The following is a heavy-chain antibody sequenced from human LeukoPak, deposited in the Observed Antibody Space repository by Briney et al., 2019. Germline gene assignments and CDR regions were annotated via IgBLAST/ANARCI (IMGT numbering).Heavy chain of an antibody. J-gene: IGHJ5*02. CDR2: INPSGGST. V-gene: IGHV1-46*01. Sequence: ASVKVSCKASGGTFSSYAISWVRQAPGQGLEWMGIINPSGGSTSYAQKFQGRVTMTRDTSTSTVYMELSSLRSEDTAVYYCARNGNYYDSSGFGNWFDPWGQGTLVTVSS. CDR3: ARNGNYYDSSGFGNWFDP. CDR1: GGTFSSYA. D-gene: IGHD3-22*01.